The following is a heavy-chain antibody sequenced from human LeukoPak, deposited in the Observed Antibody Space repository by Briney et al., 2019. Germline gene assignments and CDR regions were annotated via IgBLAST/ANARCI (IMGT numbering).Heavy chain of an antibody. Sequence: GSLRLSCAASGFTFSSYSMNWVRQAPGKGLEWVSFISSSISTVYYADSVKGRFTISRDNAKNSLYLQMNSLRADDTAVYYCARGITYSSPEFDYWGQGTLVTVSS. D-gene: IGHD6-19*01. CDR1: GFTFSSYS. J-gene: IGHJ4*02. V-gene: IGHV3-48*01. CDR2: ISSSISTV. CDR3: ARGITYSSPEFDY.